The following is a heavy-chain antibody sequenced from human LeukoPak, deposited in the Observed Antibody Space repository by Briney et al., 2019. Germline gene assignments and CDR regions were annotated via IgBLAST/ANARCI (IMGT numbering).Heavy chain of an antibody. CDR2: INPNSGGT. Sequence: ASVKVSFKTSGYTFTGYYMHWVRQAPGQGLEWMGWINPNSGGTNYAQRFQGRVTMTRDTSMSTAYMELSRLRSDDSAVYYCARYFYDSSGSSSDAFDIWGQGTMVTVSS. CDR1: GYTFTGYY. J-gene: IGHJ3*02. CDR3: ARYFYDSSGSSSDAFDI. D-gene: IGHD3-22*01. V-gene: IGHV1-2*02.